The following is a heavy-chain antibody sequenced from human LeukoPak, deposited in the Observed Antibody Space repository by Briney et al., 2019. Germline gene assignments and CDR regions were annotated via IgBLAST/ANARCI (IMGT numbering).Heavy chain of an antibody. CDR1: GFTFSSFA. CDR3: AKPHQEWDYYFDY. Sequence: GGSLRLSCAASGFTFSSFAMHWVRQAPGKGLEWVADISYAGTYKHYADSVKGRFTISRDNSKNTLYLQMNSLRAEDTAVYYCAKPHQEWDYYFDYWGQGTLVTVSS. CDR2: ISYAGTYK. J-gene: IGHJ4*02. V-gene: IGHV3-30*18. D-gene: IGHD1-26*01.